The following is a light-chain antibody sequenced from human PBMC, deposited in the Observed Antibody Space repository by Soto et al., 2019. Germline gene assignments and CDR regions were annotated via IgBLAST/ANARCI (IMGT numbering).Light chain of an antibody. CDR2: DAS. V-gene: IGKV1-5*01. CDR3: QQYNSYSWT. J-gene: IGKJ1*01. CDR1: QSISSW. Sequence: DIQMPQSPSTLSASVGDRVTITCRASQSISSWLAWYQQKPGKAPKLLIYDASSLESGVPSRVSGSGSGTEFTLTISSRQPDDFATYYCQQYNSYSWTFVQGTKVEIK.